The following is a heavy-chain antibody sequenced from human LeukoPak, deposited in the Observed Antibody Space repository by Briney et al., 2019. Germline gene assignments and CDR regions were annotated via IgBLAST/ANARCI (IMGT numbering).Heavy chain of an antibody. CDR2: ISSSGSTI. J-gene: IGHJ6*03. D-gene: IGHD6-13*01. V-gene: IGHV3-48*03. CDR3: ARDVSVWGSSWYYYYYMDV. CDR1: GFTFSSYE. Sequence: GGSLRLSCAASGFTFSSYEMNWVRQAPGKGLEWVSYISSSGSTIYYADSAKGRFTISRDNAKNSLYLQMNSLRAEDTAVYYRARDVSVWGSSWYYYYYMDVWGKGTTVTVSS.